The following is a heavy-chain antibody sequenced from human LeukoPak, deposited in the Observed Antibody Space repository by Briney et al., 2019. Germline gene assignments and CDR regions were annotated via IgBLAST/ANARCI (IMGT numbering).Heavy chain of an antibody. CDR2: ISGSGGST. CDR3: AKRLRPNVYHDAFDI. V-gene: IGHV3-23*01. J-gene: IGHJ3*02. CDR1: GFTFSSYA. Sequence: PGGSLRLSCAASGFTFSSYAMSWVRQAPGKGLEWVSTISGSGGSTYYADSVKGRFTISRDNSKNTLYLQMNSLRAEDTAVYYCAKRLRPNVYHDAFDIWGQGTMVTVSS. D-gene: IGHD4-17*01.